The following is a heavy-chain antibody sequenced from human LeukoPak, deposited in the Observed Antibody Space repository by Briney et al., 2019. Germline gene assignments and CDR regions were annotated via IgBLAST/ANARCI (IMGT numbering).Heavy chain of an antibody. J-gene: IGHJ3*02. V-gene: IGHV3-49*04. CDR3: TRGPRAFDI. Sequence: SGGSLRLSCAASGFTFSNYAMSWVRQAPGKGLEWVGFIRSKAYGGTTEYAASVKGRFTISRDDSKSIAYLQMNSLKTEDTAVYYCTRGPRAFDIWGQGTMVTVSS. CDR1: GFTFSNYA. CDR2: IRSKAYGGTT.